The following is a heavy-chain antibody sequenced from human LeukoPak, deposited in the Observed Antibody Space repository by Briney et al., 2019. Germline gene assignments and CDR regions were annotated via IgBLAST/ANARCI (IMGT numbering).Heavy chain of an antibody. CDR3: AREIGSSHSYGYRGWFDP. D-gene: IGHD5-18*01. V-gene: IGHV4-59*01. CDR2: IYYSGNT. J-gene: IGHJ5*02. Sequence: PSETLSLTCTVSGGSIRSFLWSWLRQPPGKGLEWIGYIYYSGNTNYNPSLKSRVTISVDTSKNQFSLKVSSVTAADTAVYYCAREIGSSHSYGYRGWFDPWGQGTLVTVSS. CDR1: GGSIRSFL.